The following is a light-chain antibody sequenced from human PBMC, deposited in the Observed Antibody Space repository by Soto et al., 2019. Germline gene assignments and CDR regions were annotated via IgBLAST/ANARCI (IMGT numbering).Light chain of an antibody. J-gene: IGLJ2*01. CDR2: DVG. Sequence: QSALTQPASVSGSPGQSITISCTGASSDIGGAYNHVSWYQQHPGQAPKLMIYDVGNRPSGVSDRFPGSKSGNTASLTTSGLQAEDGADYYCRSYRSRSTIFGRGTKLTVL. CDR3: RSYRSRSTI. V-gene: IGLV2-14*03. CDR1: SSDIGGAYNH.